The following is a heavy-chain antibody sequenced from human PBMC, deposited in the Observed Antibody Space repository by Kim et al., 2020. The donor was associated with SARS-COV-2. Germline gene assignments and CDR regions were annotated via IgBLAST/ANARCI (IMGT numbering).Heavy chain of an antibody. D-gene: IGHD1-26*01. CDR2: ISSNGGST. Sequence: GGSLRLSCSASGFSFSSYAMHWVRQAPGKGLEYVSAISSNGGSTYYADSVKGRFTISRDNSKNTLYLQMSSLRAEDTAVYYCVKDHSPGYSGSYYFDYWGQGTLVTVSS. J-gene: IGHJ4*02. CDR1: GFSFSSYA. V-gene: IGHV3-64D*09. CDR3: VKDHSPGYSGSYYFDY.